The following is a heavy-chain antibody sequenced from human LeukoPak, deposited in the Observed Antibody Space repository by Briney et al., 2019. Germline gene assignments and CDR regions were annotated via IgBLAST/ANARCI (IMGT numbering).Heavy chain of an antibody. Sequence: PSETLSLTCAVYGGSFSGYYWSWIRQPPGKGLEWIGEINHSGSTNYNPSLKSRVTISVDTSKNQFSLKLSSVTAADTAVYYCARVIAVAGSPDYYYYYGMDVWGQGTTVTVSS. CDR3: ARVIAVAGSPDYYYYYGMDV. CDR2: INHSGST. V-gene: IGHV4-34*01. D-gene: IGHD6-19*01. J-gene: IGHJ6*02. CDR1: GGSFSGYY.